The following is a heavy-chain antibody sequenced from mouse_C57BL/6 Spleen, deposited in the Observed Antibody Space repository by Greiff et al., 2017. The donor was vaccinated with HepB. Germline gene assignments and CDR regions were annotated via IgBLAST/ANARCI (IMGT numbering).Heavy chain of an antibody. D-gene: IGHD1-1*01. CDR2: IYPRSGNT. CDR3: ASPYGSTIYYYAMDY. V-gene: IGHV1-81*01. Sequence: VKLMESGAELARPGASVKLSCKASGYTFTSYGISWVKQRTGQGLEWIGEIYPRSGNTYYNEKFKGKATLTADKSSSTAYMELRSLTSEDSAVYFYASPYGSTIYYYAMDYWGQGTSVTVSS. CDR1: GYTFTSYG. J-gene: IGHJ4*01.